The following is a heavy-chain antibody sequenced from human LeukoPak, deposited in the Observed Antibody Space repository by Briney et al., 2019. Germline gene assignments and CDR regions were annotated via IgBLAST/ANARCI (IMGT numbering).Heavy chain of an antibody. D-gene: IGHD5-18*01. Sequence: GGSLRLSCAASGFTFSSYEMNWVRQAPGKGLEWVSYISSSGSTIYYADSVKGRFTISRDNAKNSLYLQMNSLRAEDTAVYYCARDFTRGYSYGSGYYFDYWGQGTLVTVSS. CDR1: GFTFSSYE. CDR3: ARDFTRGYSYGSGYYFDY. J-gene: IGHJ4*02. CDR2: ISSSGSTI. V-gene: IGHV3-48*03.